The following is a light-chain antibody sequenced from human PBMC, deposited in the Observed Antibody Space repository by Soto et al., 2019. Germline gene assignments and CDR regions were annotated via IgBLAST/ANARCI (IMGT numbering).Light chain of an antibody. J-gene: IGKJ4*01. V-gene: IGKV1-5*01. Sequence: DIQMTQSPSSLSASVGDRVTITCRASQSISSWLAWYQQKPGKAPKLLIFDAFSLESGVPSRFSGSRSGTEFTLTISSLQPDDYATYYCQQYNSYSPLTFGGGTKVAIK. CDR2: DAF. CDR1: QSISSW. CDR3: QQYNSYSPLT.